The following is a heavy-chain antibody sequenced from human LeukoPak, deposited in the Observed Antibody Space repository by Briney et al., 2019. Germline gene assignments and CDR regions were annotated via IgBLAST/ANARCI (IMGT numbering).Heavy chain of an antibody. V-gene: IGHV4-39*07. D-gene: IGHD4-17*01. J-gene: IGHJ3*02. Sequence: PSETLSLTCTVSGGSISSSSYYWGWIRQPPGKGLEWIGSIYYSGSTYYNPSLKSRVTISVDTSRNQLSLRLSSVTAADTAVYYCARDLVTVTKGFDIWGQGTMVSVSS. CDR2: IYYSGST. CDR3: ARDLVTVTKGFDI. CDR1: GGSISSSSYY.